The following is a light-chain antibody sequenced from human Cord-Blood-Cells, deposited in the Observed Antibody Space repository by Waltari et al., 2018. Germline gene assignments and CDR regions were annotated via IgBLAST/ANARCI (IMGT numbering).Light chain of an antibody. J-gene: IGKJ2*01. CDR1: QSISSY. CDR2: AAS. V-gene: IGKV1-39*01. Sequence: EIQMTQSPVSLSASVGDRVTITCRASQSISSYLNWYQQKPGKAPKPLIYAASSLQSGVPSRFSGSGSGTDFTLTISSLQPEDFATYYFQQSYSTPYTFGQGTKLEIK. CDR3: QQSYSTPYT.